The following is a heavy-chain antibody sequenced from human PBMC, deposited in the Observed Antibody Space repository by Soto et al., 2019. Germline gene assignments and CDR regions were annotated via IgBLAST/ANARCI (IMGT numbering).Heavy chain of an antibody. Sequence: ASVKVSSKVSGYTLTELSMHWVRQAPGKGLEWMGGFDPEDGETIYAQKFQGRVTMTEDTSTDTAYMELSSLRSEDTAVYYCARGPDCSSTSCYYYYGMDVWGQGTTVTVSS. D-gene: IGHD2-2*01. CDR1: GYTLTELS. CDR2: FDPEDGET. J-gene: IGHJ6*02. V-gene: IGHV1-24*01. CDR3: ARGPDCSSTSCYYYYGMDV.